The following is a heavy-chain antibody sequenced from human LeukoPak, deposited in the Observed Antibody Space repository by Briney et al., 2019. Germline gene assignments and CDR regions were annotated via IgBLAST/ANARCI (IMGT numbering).Heavy chain of an antibody. CDR2: IYSGGST. Sequence: GGSLRLSCEASDFDFSSHAMTWVRQAPGKGLEWVSVIYSGGSTYYADSVKGRFTISRDNSKNTLYLQMNSLRAEDTAVYYCARDPELLRYYDFWSGYYNWFDPWGQGTLVTVSS. V-gene: IGHV3-53*05. CDR3: ARDPELLRYYDFWSGYYNWFDP. CDR1: DFDFSSHA. J-gene: IGHJ5*02. D-gene: IGHD3-3*01.